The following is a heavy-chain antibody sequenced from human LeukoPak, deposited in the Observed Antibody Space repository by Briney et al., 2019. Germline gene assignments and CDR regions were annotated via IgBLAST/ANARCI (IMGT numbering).Heavy chain of an antibody. D-gene: IGHD3-9*01. Sequence: PGGSLRLSCAASGFTFSSYSMNWVRQAPGKGLEWVSCISSSSSTIYYADSVKGRFTISRDNAKNSLYLQMNSLRAEDTAVYYCARDRGDFDWLLLARFDYWGQGTLVTVSS. CDR2: ISSSSSTI. CDR1: GFTFSSYS. V-gene: IGHV3-48*01. J-gene: IGHJ4*02. CDR3: ARDRGDFDWLLLARFDY.